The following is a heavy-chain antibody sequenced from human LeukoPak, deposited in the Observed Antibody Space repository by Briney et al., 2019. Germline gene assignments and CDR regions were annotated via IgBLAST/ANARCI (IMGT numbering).Heavy chain of an antibody. CDR1: GYTFTSYD. J-gene: IGHJ6*03. CDR3: ATRTELCIDGSYYYGPHYYSYYMDV. CDR2: MNPNSGNT. D-gene: IGHD1-26*01. V-gene: IGHV1-8*03. Sequence: ASVKVSCKASGYTFTSYDINWVPQATGQGREWMGGMNPNSGNTGYAQKFQGRVTITRNTSISTAYMELSRLRSEDTAVYYCATRTELCIDGSYYYGPHYYSYYMDVWGKGTTVTVSS.